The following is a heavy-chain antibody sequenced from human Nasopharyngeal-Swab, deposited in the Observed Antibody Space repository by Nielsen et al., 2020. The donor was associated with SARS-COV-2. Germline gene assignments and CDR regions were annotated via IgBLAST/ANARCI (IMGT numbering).Heavy chain of an antibody. CDR2: ITPIFGTA. J-gene: IGHJ4*02. Sequence: WVRQAPGQGLEWMGGITPIFGTANYAQKLQGRVTITADESTSTAYMELSSLRSEDTAVYYCARDQRRGYSGYDHTYFDYWGQGTLVTVSS. V-gene: IGHV1-69*01. D-gene: IGHD5-12*01. CDR3: ARDQRRGYSGYDHTYFDY.